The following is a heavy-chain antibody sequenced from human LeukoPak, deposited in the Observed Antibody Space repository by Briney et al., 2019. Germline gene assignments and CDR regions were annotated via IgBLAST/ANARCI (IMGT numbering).Heavy chain of an antibody. V-gene: IGHV1-2*02. D-gene: IGHD2-2*02. J-gene: IGHJ4*02. CDR2: INPNSGGT. Sequence: ASVKVSCKASGYTFTGYYMHWVRQAPGQGLEWMGWINPNSGGTNYAQKFQGRVTMTRDTSISTAYVELSRLRSDDTAVYYCASIGYCSSTSCYNPDYWGQGTLVTVSS. CDR3: ASIGYCSSTSCYNPDY. CDR1: GYTFTGYY.